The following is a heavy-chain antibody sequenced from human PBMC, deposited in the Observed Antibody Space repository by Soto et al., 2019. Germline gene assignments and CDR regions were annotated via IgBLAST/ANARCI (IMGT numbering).Heavy chain of an antibody. D-gene: IGHD1-26*01. CDR2: IYTDRRT. J-gene: IGHJ4*02. CDR1: GFSVSSKY. V-gene: IGHV3-53*01. CDR3: GRGQTVGVTAPDS. Sequence: EVQLVESGGGVIQPGGSLRLSCAAAGFSVSSKYMSWVRQAPGKGLEWVSVIYTDRRTFYAESVKGRFTISRDNSENTIYLQMNSLRAEDTAVYYCGRGQTVGVTAPDSWGQGTLVTVSS.